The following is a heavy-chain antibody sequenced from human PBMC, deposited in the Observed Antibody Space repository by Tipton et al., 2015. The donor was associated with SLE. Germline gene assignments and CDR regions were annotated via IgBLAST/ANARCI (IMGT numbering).Heavy chain of an antibody. V-gene: IGHV4-34*01. Sequence: TLSLTCAVYGGSFSGYYWSWIRQPPGKGLEWIGEINHSGSTNCNPSLKSRVTISVDTSKNQFSLKLSSVTAADTAVYYCARAQRGPIRAFDIWGQGTMVTVSS. CDR2: INHSGST. CDR1: GGSFSGYY. D-gene: IGHD3/OR15-3a*01. J-gene: IGHJ3*02. CDR3: ARAQRGPIRAFDI.